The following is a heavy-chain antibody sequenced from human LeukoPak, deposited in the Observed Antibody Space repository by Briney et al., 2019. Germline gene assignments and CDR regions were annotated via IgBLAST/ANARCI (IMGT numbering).Heavy chain of an antibody. V-gene: IGHV1-2*02. CDR3: AIWGSGWYRRGFDP. J-gene: IGHJ5*02. Sequence: APVKVSCKASGYTFTGYYMHWVRQAPGQGLEWMGWINPNSGGTNYAQKFQGRVTMTRDTSISTAYMELSRLRSDDTAVYYCAIWGSGWYRRGFDPWGQGTLVTVSS. CDR2: INPNSGGT. D-gene: IGHD6-19*01. CDR1: GYTFTGYY.